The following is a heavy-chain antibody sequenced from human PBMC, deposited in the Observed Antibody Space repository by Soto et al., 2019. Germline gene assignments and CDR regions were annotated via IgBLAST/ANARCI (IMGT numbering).Heavy chain of an antibody. CDR1: GFTFSSYS. D-gene: IGHD3-9*01. V-gene: IGHV3-48*01. CDR2: ISSSSSTI. J-gene: IGHJ3*02. CDR3: ARAGGFDWLLYAAFDI. Sequence: GGSLRLSCAASGFTFSSYSMNWIRQAPGKGLEWVSYISSSSSTIYYADSVKGRFTISRDNAKNSLYLQMNSLRAEDTAVYYCARAGGFDWLLYAAFDIWGQGTMVTV.